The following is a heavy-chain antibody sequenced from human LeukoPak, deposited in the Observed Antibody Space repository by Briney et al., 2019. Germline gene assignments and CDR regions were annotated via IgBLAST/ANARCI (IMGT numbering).Heavy chain of an antibody. Sequence: GGSLRPSCAASGFTFSSYAMSWVRQAPGKGLEWVSSISGSGDKTNYADSVKGRFTISRDNSKNTLDLQMNSLRTEDTAIYYCAKGQISSGALLRFDYWGQGTLVTVSS. CDR2: ISGSGDKT. V-gene: IGHV3-23*01. CDR1: GFTFSSYA. D-gene: IGHD1-26*01. CDR3: AKGQISSGALLRFDY. J-gene: IGHJ4*02.